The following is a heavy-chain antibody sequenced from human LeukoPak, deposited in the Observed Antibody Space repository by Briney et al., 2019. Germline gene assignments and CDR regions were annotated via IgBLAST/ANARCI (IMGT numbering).Heavy chain of an antibody. CDR2: ISGSGGST. CDR3: GRSGRYRPSDL. D-gene: IGHD1-26*01. V-gene: IGHV3-23*01. J-gene: IGHJ5*02. Sequence: GGSLRLSCAASGFTFSSYAMSWVRQAPGKGLEWVSAISGSGGSTYYADSVKGRFTISRDNSKNTLYLQMNSLRAEDTAVYYCGRSGRYRPSDLWGQGTLVTVSS. CDR1: GFTFSSYA.